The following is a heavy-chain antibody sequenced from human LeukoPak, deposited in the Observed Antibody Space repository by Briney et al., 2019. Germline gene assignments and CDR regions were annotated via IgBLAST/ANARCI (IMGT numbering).Heavy chain of an antibody. J-gene: IGHJ4*02. CDR1: GFTFSSYG. D-gene: IGHD3-22*01. Sequence: GGSLRLSCAASGFTFSSYGMHWVRQAPGKGLEWVAVIWYDGSNKYYADSVKGRFTISRDNSKNTLYLQMNSLRAEDTAVYYCARDYYDSSGYADYWGQGTLVTVPS. V-gene: IGHV3-33*01. CDR3: ARDYYDSSGYADY. CDR2: IWYDGSNK.